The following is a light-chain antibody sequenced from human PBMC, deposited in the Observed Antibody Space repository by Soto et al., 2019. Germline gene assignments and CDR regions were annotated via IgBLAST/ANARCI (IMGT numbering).Light chain of an antibody. CDR1: QSLLHSNGYNY. V-gene: IGKV2-28*01. CDR2: LGS. CDR3: MQALQTPYT. Sequence: DIVMTQSPLSLPVTPGESASISCRSSQSLLHSNGYNYLDWYLQKPGQSPQVLIYLGSNRASGVPERFSGSGAGTDFTLRISRVEAEDVGVYYCMQALQTPYTFGQGTKLEIK. J-gene: IGKJ2*01.